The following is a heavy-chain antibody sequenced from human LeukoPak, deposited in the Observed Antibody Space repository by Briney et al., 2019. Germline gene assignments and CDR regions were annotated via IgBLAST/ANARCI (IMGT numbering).Heavy chain of an antibody. D-gene: IGHD3-10*01. CDR1: GGSISGFF. V-gene: IGHV4-59*01. CDR2: IYYSGTT. CDR3: ARVGYGSGSWGWFDP. Sequence: PSETLSLTCTDPGGSISGFFWSWIRQSPGKGLEYIGYIYYSGTTDYNRTLKSRVSMSVDTSKNQFFLNLTSVTAADTAIYYCARVGYGSGSWGWFDPWGQGTLVTVSS. J-gene: IGHJ5*02.